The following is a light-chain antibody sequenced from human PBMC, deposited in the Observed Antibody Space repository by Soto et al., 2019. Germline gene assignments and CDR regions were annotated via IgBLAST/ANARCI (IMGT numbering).Light chain of an antibody. CDR3: SSYTPTRSYG. Sequence: QSVPTQPASVSGSPGQSITISCTGTSSDIGGYDYVSWYQQYPGKAPKLMIYEVSSRPSGVSNRLSGSKSGSTASLTISGLQAEDEADYYCSSYTPTRSYGFGTGTKVTVL. V-gene: IGLV2-14*01. CDR2: EVS. J-gene: IGLJ1*01. CDR1: SSDIGGYDY.